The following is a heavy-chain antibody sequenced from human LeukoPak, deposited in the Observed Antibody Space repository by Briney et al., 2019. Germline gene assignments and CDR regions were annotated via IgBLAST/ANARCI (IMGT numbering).Heavy chain of an antibody. CDR2: NNPNSGGT. V-gene: IGHV1-2*02. Sequence: ASVKVSCKASGYTFTGYYMHWVRQAPGQGLEWMGWNNPNSGGTNYAQKFQGRVTMTRDKSITTAYMDLSSLTSDDTAVYYCAKVGAMVLWGQGTQVTVSS. J-gene: IGHJ4*02. CDR1: GYTFTGYY. D-gene: IGHD3-10*01. CDR3: AKVGAMVL.